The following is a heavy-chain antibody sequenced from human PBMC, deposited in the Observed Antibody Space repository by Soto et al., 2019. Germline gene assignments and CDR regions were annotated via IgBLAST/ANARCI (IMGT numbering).Heavy chain of an antibody. CDR3: AGGMHYYDSSGYYYLGYYGMDV. D-gene: IGHD3-22*01. CDR1: GFTFSSYA. J-gene: IGHJ6*02. Sequence: PGGSLRLSCAASGFTFSSYAMHWVRQAPGKGLEWVAVISYDGSNKYYADSVKGRFTISRDNSKNTLYLQMNSLRAEDTAVYYCAGGMHYYDSSGYYYLGYYGMDVWGQGTTVTVSS. CDR2: ISYDGSNK. V-gene: IGHV3-30-3*01.